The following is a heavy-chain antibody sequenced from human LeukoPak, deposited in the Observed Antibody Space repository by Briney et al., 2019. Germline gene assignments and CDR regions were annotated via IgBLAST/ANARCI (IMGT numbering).Heavy chain of an antibody. V-gene: IGHV4-34*01. J-gene: IGHJ6*02. D-gene: IGHD3-9*01. CDR3: ARGGYYDIFTGYPERNYYYYYYGMDV. CDR2: INHSGST. Sequence: SETLSLTCAVYGGSFSGYYWSWIRQPPGKGLEWIGEINHSGSTNYNPSLKSRVTISVDTSKNQFSLKLSSVTAADTAVYYCARGGYYDIFTGYPERNYYYYYYGMDVWGQGTTVTVSS. CDR1: GGSFSGYY.